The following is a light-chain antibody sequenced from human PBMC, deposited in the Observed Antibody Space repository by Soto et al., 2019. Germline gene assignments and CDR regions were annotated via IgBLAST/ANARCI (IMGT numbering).Light chain of an antibody. CDR3: QQYGSSPYT. Sequence: EIVLTQSPDTLSLSPGERATLSCRASQSVRSNFLAWYQQRPGQSPRLLIYGAGSRATGIPERISGSGSETDFTLTIYRLEPEDVAVYYCQQYGSSPYTFGQGTKLEIK. V-gene: IGKV3-20*01. CDR2: GAG. J-gene: IGKJ2*01. CDR1: QSVRSNF.